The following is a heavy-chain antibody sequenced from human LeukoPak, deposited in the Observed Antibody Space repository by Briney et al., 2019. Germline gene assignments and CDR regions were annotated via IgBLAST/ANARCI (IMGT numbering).Heavy chain of an antibody. CDR1: GGSISSSSDY. CDR2: IYYSGNT. Sequence: PSETLSLTCTDSGGSISSSSDYWGWIRQPPGKGLEWIGSIYYSGNTYYNPSLKSRVTISVDTSKNQFSLKLSSVTAADTAVYYCARGIAARPDFDYWGQGTLVTVSS. V-gene: IGHV4-39*07. D-gene: IGHD6-6*01. J-gene: IGHJ4*02. CDR3: ARGIAARPDFDY.